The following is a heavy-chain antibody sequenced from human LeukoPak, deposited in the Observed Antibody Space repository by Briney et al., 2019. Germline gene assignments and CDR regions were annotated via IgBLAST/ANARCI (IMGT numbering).Heavy chain of an antibody. V-gene: IGHV3-30*04. J-gene: IGHJ6*03. D-gene: IGHD6-13*01. CDR2: ISYDGSNK. CDR3: ARRASSSWQRRYMDV. CDR1: GFTFSSYA. Sequence: GRSLRLSCAASGFTFSSYAMHWVRQAPGKGLEWVAVISYDGSNKYYADSVKGRFTISRDNSKNTLYLQMNSLRAEDTAVYYCARRASSSWQRRYMDVWGKGTTVTISS.